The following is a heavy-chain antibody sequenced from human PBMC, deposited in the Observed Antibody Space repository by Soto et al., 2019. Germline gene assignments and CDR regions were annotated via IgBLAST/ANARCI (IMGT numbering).Heavy chain of an antibody. CDR1: GFSLSTSGVG. CDR2: IYWSGDE. Sequence: SGPTLVNPTQTLTLTCSSSGFSLSTSGVGVGWIPQSPGKALEWLALIYWSGDEHYRPSLKSRLSIIKDTSKNHVVLIMTDMDPVDTATYYCVLGLAPLPAFAFDIWGPGTMVTVSS. J-gene: IGHJ3*02. CDR3: VLGLAPLPAFAFDI. V-gene: IGHV2-5*01. D-gene: IGHD6-6*01.